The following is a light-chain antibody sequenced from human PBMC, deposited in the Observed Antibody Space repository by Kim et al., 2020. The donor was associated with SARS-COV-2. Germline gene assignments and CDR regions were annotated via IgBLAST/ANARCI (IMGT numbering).Light chain of an antibody. J-gene: IGLJ2*01. Sequence: GQTVPSSLPGTSSSIGIHHGTWNRQLPGPVPNLLVYDSNIPASGIPDRFAGSKSGTSATLGITGLQNGDEGDYYCGTWNVSLSVGVFGGGTQLTVL. CDR1: SSSIGIHH. CDR2: DSN. CDR3: GTWNVSLSVGV. V-gene: IGLV1-51*01.